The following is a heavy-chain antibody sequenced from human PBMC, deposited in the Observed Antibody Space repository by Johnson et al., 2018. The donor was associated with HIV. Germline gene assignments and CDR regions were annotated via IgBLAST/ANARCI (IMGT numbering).Heavy chain of an antibody. CDR2: INWNGGST. D-gene: IGHD2-2*01. J-gene: IGHJ3*02. CDR3: ARGKLPAALRRGDAFDI. Sequence: VQLVESGGGLVQPGGSLRLSCAASGFTFSNAWMSWVRQAPGKGLEWVSGINWNGGSTGYADSVKGRFTISRDTAKNSLYLQMNSLRAEDTALYYCARGKLPAALRRGDAFDIWGQGTMVTVSS. V-gene: IGHV3-20*04. CDR1: GFTFSNAW.